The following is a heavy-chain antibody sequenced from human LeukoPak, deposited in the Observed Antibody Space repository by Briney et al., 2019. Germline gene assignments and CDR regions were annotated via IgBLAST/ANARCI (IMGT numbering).Heavy chain of an antibody. V-gene: IGHV4-31*03. CDR1: GGSISRGGDY. CDR3: AREALGYCSGGNCYRFDK. J-gene: IGHJ4*02. Sequence: SETLSLTCSVSGGSISRGGDYWSWIRQHPGKGLEWIGCIYYSGSTYYNPSLKSRVTISLDTSKNQFSLTLNSVTAADTAVYYCAREALGYCSGGNCYRFDKWGQGTLVAVSS. CDR2: IYYSGST. D-gene: IGHD2-15*01.